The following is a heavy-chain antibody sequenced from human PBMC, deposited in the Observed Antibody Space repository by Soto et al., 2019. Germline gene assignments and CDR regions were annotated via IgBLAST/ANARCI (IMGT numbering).Heavy chain of an antibody. J-gene: IGHJ4*02. CDR2: IIPIFGTA. V-gene: IGHV1-69*14. CDR3: AGDGKGAVATGTFAY. CDR1: GGTFSSYA. Sequence: QVQLVQSGAEVKKPGSSVKVSCKASGGTFSSYAISWVRQAPGQGLEWMGGIIPIFGTANYAQKFQGRVTITANKSTRTAYMELSSLRSEETAVYYCAGDGKGAVATGTFAYWGQGTLVTVSS. D-gene: IGHD6-19*01.